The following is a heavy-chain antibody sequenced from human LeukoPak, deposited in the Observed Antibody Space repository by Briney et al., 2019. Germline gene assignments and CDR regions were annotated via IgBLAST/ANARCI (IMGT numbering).Heavy chain of an antibody. Sequence: SETLSLTCTVSGGSISPYFWSWIRQPPGKGLEWIGYISYTGNTNKNPSLKSRVTISVDTSKNQFSLQLTSVTAADTAVYYCARDDYREVTNFDPWGQGTLVTVSS. CDR3: ARDDYREVTNFDP. D-gene: IGHD3-10*01. J-gene: IGHJ5*02. CDR1: GGSISPYF. CDR2: ISYTGNT. V-gene: IGHV4-59*01.